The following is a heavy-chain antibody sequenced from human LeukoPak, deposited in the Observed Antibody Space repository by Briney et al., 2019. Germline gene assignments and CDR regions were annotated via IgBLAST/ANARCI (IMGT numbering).Heavy chain of an antibody. CDR1: GLTYSSYA. D-gene: IGHD4-17*01. CDR3: AKCFRTTVTTVDY. J-gene: IGHJ4*02. V-gene: IGHV3-23*01. Sequence: GGSLRLSCAASGLTYSSYAMNWVRQAPGKGLEWVSAISASGASTSYADSVKGRFTISRDNSKNTLFMQMNSLRAEDTAIYYCAKCFRTTVTTVDYWGQGTLVTVSS. CDR2: ISASGAST.